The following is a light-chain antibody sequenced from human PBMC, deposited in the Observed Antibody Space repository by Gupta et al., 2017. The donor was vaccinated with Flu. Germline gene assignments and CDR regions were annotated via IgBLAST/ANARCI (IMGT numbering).Light chain of an antibody. V-gene: IGKV1-33*01. Sequence: DLQMPPSPSSLSASVGDRIIVTCQASQDIRNHINWYQQKPGKAPDLLIYDASHLETGVPSRFSGSGSGTEFTFTISSLQPEDIATYYCQQSNILPSPFGGGTKVEI. CDR3: QQSNILPSP. CDR2: DAS. J-gene: IGKJ4*01. CDR1: QDIRNH.